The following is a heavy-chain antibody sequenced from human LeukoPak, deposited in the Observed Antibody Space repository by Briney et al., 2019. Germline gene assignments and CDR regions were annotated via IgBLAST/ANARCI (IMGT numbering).Heavy chain of an antibody. CDR3: AREGSSWSNWFDP. CDR2: INPNSGGT. CDR1: GYTPTELS. J-gene: IGHJ5*02. D-gene: IGHD6-13*01. V-gene: IGHV1-2*02. Sequence: ASVKVSCKVSGYTPTELSMHWVRQAPGQGLEWMGWINPNSGGTNYAQKFQGRVTMTRDTSISTAYMELSRLRSDDTAVYYCAREGSSWSNWFDPWGQGTLVTVSS.